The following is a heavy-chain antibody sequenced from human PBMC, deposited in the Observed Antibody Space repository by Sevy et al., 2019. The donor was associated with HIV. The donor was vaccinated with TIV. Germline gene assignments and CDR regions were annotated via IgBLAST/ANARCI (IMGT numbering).Heavy chain of an antibody. V-gene: IGHV5-51*01. J-gene: IGHJ4*02. CDR3: ARRVYDSSGYPQYYFDY. Sequence: GESLKISCKGSGYRFTSYWIGWVRQMPGKGLEWMGIVYPDDSDIRYSPSFQGQVTISADQSINTAYLQWSSLKASDTARYFCARRVYDSSGYPQYYFDYWGQGTLVTVSS. D-gene: IGHD3-22*01. CDR2: VYPDDSDI. CDR1: GYRFTSYW.